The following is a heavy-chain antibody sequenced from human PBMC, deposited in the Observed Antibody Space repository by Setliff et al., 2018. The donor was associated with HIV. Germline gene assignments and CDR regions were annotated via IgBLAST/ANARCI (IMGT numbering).Heavy chain of an antibody. CDR3: ARRGRQRSDAFDI. V-gene: IGHV1-2*06. CDR1: GYTFTGYY. J-gene: IGHJ3*02. D-gene: IGHD6-25*01. CDR2: INPNSGDT. Sequence: GASVKVSCKASGYTFTGYYVHWVRQAPGQGLEWVGRINPNSGDTNYAQKFQGRVTMTRDTSISTAYMELSRLRSDDTAVYYCARRGRQRSDAFDIWGQGTMVTVSS.